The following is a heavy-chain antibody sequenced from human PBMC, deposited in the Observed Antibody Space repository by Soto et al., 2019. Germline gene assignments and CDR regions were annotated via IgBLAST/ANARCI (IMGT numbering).Heavy chain of an antibody. Sequence: PGGSLRLSCAASGFTFSSYSMNWVRQAPGKGLEWVSVISGSGGSTYYTDSVKGRFTISVDTSNNKFSLTLSSVTAADTAVYYCARRIVATETFDYWGQGTLVTVSS. CDR3: ARRIVATETFDY. D-gene: IGHD5-12*01. J-gene: IGHJ4*02. V-gene: IGHV3-23*01. CDR1: GFTFSSYS. CDR2: ISGSGGST.